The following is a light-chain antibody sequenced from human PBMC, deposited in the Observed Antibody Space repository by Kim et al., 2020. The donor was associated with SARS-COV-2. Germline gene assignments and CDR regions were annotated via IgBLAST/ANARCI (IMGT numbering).Light chain of an antibody. V-gene: IGLV2-14*03. CDR3: SSYTSSGTYV. CDR1: RSDVGGYNY. Sequence: GQANTNSCTGARSDVGGYNYVSEYKHHPDKAPKLIIHNVSKRPSGVSNRFSGSKSGNTASLTISGLQAEDETDYYCSSYTSSGTYVFGTGTKVTVL. CDR2: NVS. J-gene: IGLJ1*01.